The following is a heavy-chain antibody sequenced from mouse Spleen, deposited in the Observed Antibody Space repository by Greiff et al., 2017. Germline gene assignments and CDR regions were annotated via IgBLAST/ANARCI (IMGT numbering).Heavy chain of an antibody. J-gene: IGHJ1*01. Sequence: QVTLKVSGPGILQPSQTLSLTCSFSGFSLSTSGMGVSWIRQPSGKGLEWLAHIYWDDDKRYNPSLKSRLTISKDTSRNQVFLKITSVDTADTATYYCARRGPKEYWYFDVWGAGTTVTVSS. CDR1: GFSLSTSGMG. CDR3: ARRGPKEYWYFDV. CDR2: IYWDDDK. V-gene: IGHV8-12*01.